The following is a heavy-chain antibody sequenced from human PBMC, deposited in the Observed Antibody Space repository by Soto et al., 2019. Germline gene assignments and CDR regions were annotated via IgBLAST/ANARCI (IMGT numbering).Heavy chain of an antibody. CDR3: AKATVRVLLWFGEVDV. Sequence: GGSLRLSCAASGFTFDDYAMHWVRQAPGKGLEWVSGISWNSGSIGYADSVKGRFTISRDNAKNSLYLQMNSLRAEDTALYYCAKATVRVLLWFGEVDVWGQGTTVTVSS. D-gene: IGHD3-10*01. J-gene: IGHJ6*02. CDR2: ISWNSGSI. CDR1: GFTFDDYA. V-gene: IGHV3-9*01.